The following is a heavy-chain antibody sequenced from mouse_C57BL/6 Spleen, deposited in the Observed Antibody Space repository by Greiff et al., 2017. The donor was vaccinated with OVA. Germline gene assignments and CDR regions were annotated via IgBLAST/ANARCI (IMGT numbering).Heavy chain of an antibody. J-gene: IGHJ3*01. CDR1: GYSITSGYY. Sequence: EVKLMESGPGLVKPSQSLSLTCSVTGYSITSGYYWNWIRQFPGNKLEWMGYISYDGSNNYNPSLKNRISITRDTSKNQFFLKLNSVTTEDTATYYCAREAYYSFAYWGQGTLVTVSA. V-gene: IGHV3-6*01. D-gene: IGHD2-10*01. CDR2: ISYDGSN. CDR3: AREAYYSFAY.